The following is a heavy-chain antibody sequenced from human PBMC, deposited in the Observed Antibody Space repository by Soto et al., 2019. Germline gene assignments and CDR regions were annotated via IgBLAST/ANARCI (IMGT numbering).Heavy chain of an antibody. CDR3: AAVGRDGYNFNY. Sequence: GASVKVSCKASGCTFTSSAVPWGRPACGQRLEWIGGIVVGSGNTNYEQKCQERVNTTREMSTSTDYMKLSSLRSEDTAVYYCAAVGRDGYNFNYWGQGTLVTDSS. CDR2: IVVGSGNT. D-gene: IGHD5-12*01. CDR1: GCTFTSSA. J-gene: IGHJ4*02. V-gene: IGHV1-58*01.